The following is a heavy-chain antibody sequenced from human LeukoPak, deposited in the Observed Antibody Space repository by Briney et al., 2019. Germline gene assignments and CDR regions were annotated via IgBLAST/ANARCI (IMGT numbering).Heavy chain of an antibody. D-gene: IGHD4-11*01. CDR1: GFTFNSYG. V-gene: IGHV3-30*02. CDR3: AKDQVTH. J-gene: IGHJ4*02. CDR2: IQSDGSDE. Sequence: PGGSLRLSCAASGFTFNSYGMHWVRQAPGKGLEWVGFIQSDGSDEFYADSVKGRFSISRDNSKNTLSLQMNSLRTEDTAVYYCAKDQVTHWGQGTLVTVSS.